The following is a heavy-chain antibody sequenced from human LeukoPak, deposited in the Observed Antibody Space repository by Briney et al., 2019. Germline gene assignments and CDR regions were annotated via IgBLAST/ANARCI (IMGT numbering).Heavy chain of an antibody. D-gene: IGHD3-10*01. V-gene: IGHV4-39*07. Sequence: PSETLSLTCTVSGDSVSSSSYYWGWIRQPPGKGLEWIGSRYYTGSTFYNPSLKSRVTISVDTSKNQFSLRLNSVTAADTAVYYCARELWFANAPGSWLDPWGQGTLVTVSS. J-gene: IGHJ5*02. CDR2: RYYTGST. CDR3: ARELWFANAPGSWLDP. CDR1: GDSVSSSSYY.